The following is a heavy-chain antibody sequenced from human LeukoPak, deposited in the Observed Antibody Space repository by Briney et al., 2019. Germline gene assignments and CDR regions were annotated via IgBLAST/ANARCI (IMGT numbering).Heavy chain of an antibody. J-gene: IGHJ6*02. CDR3: ARDAVDTANAV. Sequence: GGSLRLSCAASGFTFTTYWMHWVRHAPGKGLVWVSHINSDGSITSYADSVKGRFTISRDNAKNTLYLQMNSLRAEDTAVYCCARDAVDTANAVWGQGTTVTVSS. D-gene: IGHD5-18*01. CDR2: INSDGSIT. CDR1: GFTFTTYW. V-gene: IGHV3-74*01.